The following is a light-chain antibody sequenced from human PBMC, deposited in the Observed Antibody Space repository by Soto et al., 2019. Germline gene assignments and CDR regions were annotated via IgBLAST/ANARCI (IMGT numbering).Light chain of an antibody. CDR1: QSISSW. CDR3: QQYNSYWT. Sequence: DIHMTQSPSTLAAAVGERVTITCRASQSISSWLAWYQQKPGKAPKLLIYKASSLEGGVPSRFSGSGSGTEFTLTISSLQPDDFATYYCQQYNSYWTFGQGTKVDIK. J-gene: IGKJ1*01. V-gene: IGKV1-5*03. CDR2: KAS.